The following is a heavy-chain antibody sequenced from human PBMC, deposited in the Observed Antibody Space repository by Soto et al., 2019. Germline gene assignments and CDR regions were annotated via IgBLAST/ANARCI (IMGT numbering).Heavy chain of an antibody. V-gene: IGHV3-33*01. CDR1: GFTFSSYG. J-gene: IGHJ4*02. CDR2: IWYDGSNK. CDR3: ARDGVAAALDY. Sequence: QVQLEESGGGVVQPGRSLRLSCAASGFTFSSYGMHWVRQAPDKGLEWVAVIWYDGSNKYYADSVKGRFTISRDNSTNTLYLQMNSLRAEDTAVYYCARDGVAAALDYWGQGTLVTVSS. D-gene: IGHD6-13*01.